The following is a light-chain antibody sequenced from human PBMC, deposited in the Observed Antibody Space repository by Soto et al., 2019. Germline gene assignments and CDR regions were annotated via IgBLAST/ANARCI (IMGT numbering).Light chain of an antibody. CDR2: DAS. J-gene: IGKJ5*01. CDR3: QQYGGSPIT. Sequence: IVLPQSPATLSLSPGERATLFCRASQSVSSYFAWYQQKPGQAPNLLIYDASNRATGIPARFSGSGSGTDFTLTISSLEPEDFAVYYCQQYGGSPITFGLGTRLEIK. CDR1: QSVSSY. V-gene: IGKV3-11*01.